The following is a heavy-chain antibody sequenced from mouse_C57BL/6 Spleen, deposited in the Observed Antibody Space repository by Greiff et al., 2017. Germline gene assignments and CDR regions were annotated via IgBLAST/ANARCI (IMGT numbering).Heavy chain of an antibody. CDR2: IDPSDSYT. V-gene: IGHV1-69*01. CDR1: GYTFTSYW. Sequence: QVQLQQPGAELVMPGASVKLSCKASGYTFTSYWMHWVKQRPGQGLEWIGEIDPSDSYTNYTQKFKGKSTLPVDKSSSTAYMQLSSLSSEDSAVXYGARGDYYGSSYWFAYWGQGTLVTVSA. J-gene: IGHJ3*01. D-gene: IGHD1-1*01. CDR3: ARGDYYGSSYWFAY.